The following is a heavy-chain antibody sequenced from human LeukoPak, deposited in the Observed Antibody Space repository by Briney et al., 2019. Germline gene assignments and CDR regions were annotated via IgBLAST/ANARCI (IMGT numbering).Heavy chain of an antibody. CDR3: ARDLVTSSSWYNWFDP. CDR2: INPNSGGT. D-gene: IGHD6-13*01. J-gene: IGHJ5*02. Sequence: ASVKVSCKASGYTFTSYYMHWVRQAPGQGLEWMGRINPNSGGTNYAQKFQGRVTMTRDTSISTAYMELSRLRSDDTAVYYCARDLVTSSSWYNWFDPWGQGTLVTVSS. V-gene: IGHV1-2*06. CDR1: GYTFTSYY.